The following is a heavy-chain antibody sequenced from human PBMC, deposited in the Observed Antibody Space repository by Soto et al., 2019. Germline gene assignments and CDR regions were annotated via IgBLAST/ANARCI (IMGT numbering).Heavy chain of an antibody. CDR3: ATNGDYYDGSGPKYSQH. V-gene: IGHV4-31*03. CDR1: GGSISTGGYY. CDR2: IYYSGST. D-gene: IGHD3-22*01. J-gene: IGHJ1*01. Sequence: QVQLQESGPGLVKPSQTLSLTCTVSGGSISTGGYYWYWIRQHPGMGLECIGYIYYSGSTYYNPSLKSRVTMAVDTSKNQFSLKRSSVTAADTAVYYCATNGDYYDGSGPKYSQHWGQGTLVTVSS.